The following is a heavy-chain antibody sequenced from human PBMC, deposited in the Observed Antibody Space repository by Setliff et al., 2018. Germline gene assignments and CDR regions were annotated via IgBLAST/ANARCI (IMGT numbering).Heavy chain of an antibody. V-gene: IGHV3-11*05. CDR3: ARDRSVADYYDSSGPDAFEI. J-gene: IGHJ3*02. CDR1: GFTFSDYY. D-gene: IGHD3-22*01. CDR2: ISSSSSYT. Sequence: LSLSCAASGFTFSDYYMSWIRQAPGKGLEWVSYISSSSSYTNYADSVKGRFTISRDNAKNSPYLQMNSLRAEDTAVYYCARDRSVADYYDSSGPDAFEIWGQGTMVTVSS.